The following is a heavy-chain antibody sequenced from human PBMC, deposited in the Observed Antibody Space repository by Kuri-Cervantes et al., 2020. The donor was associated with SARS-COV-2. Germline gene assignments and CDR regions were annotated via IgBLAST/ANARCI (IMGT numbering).Heavy chain of an antibody. Sequence: GESLKISCAVSGYSISSGYYWGWIRQPPGKGLEWVANIKQDGSEKYYVDSVKGRFTISRDNAKNSLYLQMNSLRAEDTAVYYCARGLSRKPFDYWGQGTLVTVSS. J-gene: IGHJ4*02. CDR3: ARGLSRKPFDY. V-gene: IGHV3-7*01. CDR2: IKQDGSEK. CDR1: GYSISSGYY.